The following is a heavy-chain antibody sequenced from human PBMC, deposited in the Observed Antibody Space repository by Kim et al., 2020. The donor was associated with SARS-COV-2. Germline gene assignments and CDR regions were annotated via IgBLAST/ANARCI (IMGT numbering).Heavy chain of an antibody. J-gene: IGHJ4*02. V-gene: IGHV3-23*01. CDR3: AKNAAWAYFEY. D-gene: IGHD2-15*01. Sequence: GGSLRLSCVASGLSIRNGMSWVRQAPGKGLEWVSTLTSTGGSTLYADSVKGRFTISRDTSKNTLYLQMNSLRAEDTAVYYCAKNAAWAYFEYWGQGTLVTVS. CDR2: LTSTGGST. CDR1: GLSIRNG.